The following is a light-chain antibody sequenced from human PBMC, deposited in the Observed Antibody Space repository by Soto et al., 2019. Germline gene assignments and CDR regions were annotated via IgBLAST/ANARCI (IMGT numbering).Light chain of an antibody. V-gene: IGLV2-23*02. J-gene: IGLJ2*01. CDR2: EVS. CDR1: SSDVGSYNL. Sequence: QSALTQPASVSGSPGPSSTITCTGTSSDVGSYNLVSWYQQHPGKAPKLMIYEVSKRPSGVSNRFSGSKSGNTASLTIYGLQAEDEADYYCCSYAGSSTYVVFGGGTKLTVL. CDR3: CSYAGSSTYVV.